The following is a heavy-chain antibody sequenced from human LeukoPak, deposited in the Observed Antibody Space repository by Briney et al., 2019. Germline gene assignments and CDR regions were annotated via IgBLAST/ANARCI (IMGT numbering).Heavy chain of an antibody. Sequence: GGSLRLSCAASGFTFSNYDMHWVRQATGKGLEWVSAIGTAGDTYYPGSVKGPFTISRENAKNSLYLQMNSLRAGDTAVYYCASGRPDYGMDVWGQGTTVTVSS. V-gene: IGHV3-13*04. CDR3: ASGRPDYGMDV. CDR1: GFTFSNYD. J-gene: IGHJ6*02. CDR2: IGTAGDT.